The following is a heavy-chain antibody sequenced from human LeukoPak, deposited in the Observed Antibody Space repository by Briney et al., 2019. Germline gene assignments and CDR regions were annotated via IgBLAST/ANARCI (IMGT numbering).Heavy chain of an antibody. V-gene: IGHV4-34*01. CDR2: INHSGST. Sequence: TSETLSLTCAVYGVSFSGYYWSWIRQPPGKGLEWIGEINHSGSTNYNPSLKSRVTISVDTSKNQFSLKLSSVTAADTAVYYCARGRSSGWSNWFDPWGQGTLVTVSS. CDR1: GVSFSGYY. D-gene: IGHD6-19*01. J-gene: IGHJ5*02. CDR3: ARGRSSGWSNWFDP.